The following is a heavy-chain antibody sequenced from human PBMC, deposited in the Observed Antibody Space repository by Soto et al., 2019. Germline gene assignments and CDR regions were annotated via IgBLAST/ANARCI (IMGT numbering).Heavy chain of an antibody. CDR2: IYYSGST. V-gene: IGHV4-31*03. Sequence: SETLSLTCTVSGGSISSGGYYWSWIRQHPGKGLEWIGYIYYSGSTYHNPSLKSRVTISVDTSKNQFSLKLSSVTAADTAVYYCARARETTVTTDYWGQGTLVTVSS. J-gene: IGHJ4*02. CDR1: GGSISSGGYY. CDR3: ARARETTVTTDY. D-gene: IGHD4-17*01.